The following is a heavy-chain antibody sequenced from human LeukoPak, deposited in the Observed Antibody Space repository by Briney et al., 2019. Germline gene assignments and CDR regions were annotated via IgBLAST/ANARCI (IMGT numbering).Heavy chain of an antibody. J-gene: IGHJ4*02. V-gene: IGHV3-7*01. D-gene: IGHD3-16*01. Sequence: GGSLRLSCAASGFTLSSNWMSWVRQAPGKGLEWVANIKQDGSGKYYVDSVKGRFTISRDNVKNSLLLQMDSLKGEDTAVYYCARNRGISHWGQGTLVTVSS. CDR2: IKQDGSGK. CDR3: ARNRGISH. CDR1: GFTLSSNW.